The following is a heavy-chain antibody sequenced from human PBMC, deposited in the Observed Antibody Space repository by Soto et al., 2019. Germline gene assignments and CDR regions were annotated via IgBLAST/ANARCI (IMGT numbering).Heavy chain of an antibody. J-gene: IGHJ4*02. CDR1: GFTFSNAW. CDR2: IKSKSDGVTT. V-gene: IGHV3-15*07. D-gene: IGHD3-22*01. CDR3: TTASCSGYYPAYYFDY. Sequence: EVQLVESGGGLVKPGGSLRLSCAASGFTFSNAWMNWVRQAPGKGLEWVGRIKSKSDGVTTDYAAPVKGRVTSSRDDSTNTLYLQMNSLKTQITAVYYWTTASCSGYYPAYYFDYWGQGTLVTVSS.